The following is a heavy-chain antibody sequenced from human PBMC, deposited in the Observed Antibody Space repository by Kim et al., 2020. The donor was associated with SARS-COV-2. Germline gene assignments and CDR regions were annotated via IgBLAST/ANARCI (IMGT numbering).Heavy chain of an antibody. CDR3: ARDLSSSGWVYPVYYYYGMDV. CDR1: GYTFTSYA. V-gene: IGHV1-3*01. CDR2: INAGNGNT. J-gene: IGHJ6*02. D-gene: IGHD6-19*01. Sequence: ASVKVSCKASGYTFTSYAMHWVRQAPGQRLEWMGWINAGNGNTKYSQKFQGRVTITRDTSASTAYMELSSLRSEDTAVYYCARDLSSSGWVYPVYYYYGMDVWGQGTTVTVSS.